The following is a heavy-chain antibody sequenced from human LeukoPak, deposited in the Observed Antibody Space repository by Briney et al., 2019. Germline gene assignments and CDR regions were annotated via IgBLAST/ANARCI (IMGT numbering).Heavy chain of an antibody. CDR3: ARGSSGWPLDY. J-gene: IGHJ4*02. Sequence: GGSLRLSCAASGFTFSSYAMFWVRQAPGKGLEWVAVISYDGSNKYYADSVKGRFTISRDNSKNTLYLQMNSLRAEDTAVYYCARGSSGWPLDYWGQGTLVTVSS. CDR2: ISYDGSNK. CDR1: GFTFSSYA. V-gene: IGHV3-30*04. D-gene: IGHD6-19*01.